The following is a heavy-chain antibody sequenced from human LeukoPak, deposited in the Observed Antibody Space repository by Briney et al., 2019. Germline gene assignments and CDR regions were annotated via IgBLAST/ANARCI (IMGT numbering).Heavy chain of an antibody. Sequence: PGGSLRLSCAASGFTFSSYAMTWVRQAPGKGLEWVAVISYDGSNKYYADSVEGRFTISRDNSKNTLYPQMNTLRAEDTAVCYCARASYDSSGYFFYPPDYWGQGTLVTVSS. CDR3: ARASYDSSGYFFYPPDY. CDR2: ISYDGSNK. J-gene: IGHJ4*02. D-gene: IGHD3-22*01. CDR1: GFTFSSYA. V-gene: IGHV3-30-3*01.